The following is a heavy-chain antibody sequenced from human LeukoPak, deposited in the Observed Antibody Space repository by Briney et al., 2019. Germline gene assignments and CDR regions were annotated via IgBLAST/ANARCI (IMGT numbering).Heavy chain of an antibody. Sequence: SETLSLTCAVYGGSFSGYYWSWIRQPPGKGLEWIGEINHSGSTNYNPSLKSRVTISVDTSRNQFSLKLSSVTAADTAVYYCARGRSREGGYSSSWYLLWGQGTLVTDSS. D-gene: IGHD6-13*01. V-gene: IGHV4-34*01. J-gene: IGHJ1*01. CDR1: GGSFSGYY. CDR2: INHSGST. CDR3: ARGRSREGGYSSSWYLL.